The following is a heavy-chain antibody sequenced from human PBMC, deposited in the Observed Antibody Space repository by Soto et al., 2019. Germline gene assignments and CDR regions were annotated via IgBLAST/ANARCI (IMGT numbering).Heavy chain of an antibody. Sequence: SETLSLTCTVSGGSINNHYWSWIRQPPGKGLEWIGYIYYTGSTNYNPSLKSRVTMSVDTSKNRFSLNLTSLTAADTAVYYCARTGLREEYYFDSWGQGTLVTVSS. D-gene: IGHD4-17*01. V-gene: IGHV4-59*11. CDR1: GGSINNHY. CDR2: IYYTGST. J-gene: IGHJ4*02. CDR3: ARTGLREEYYFDS.